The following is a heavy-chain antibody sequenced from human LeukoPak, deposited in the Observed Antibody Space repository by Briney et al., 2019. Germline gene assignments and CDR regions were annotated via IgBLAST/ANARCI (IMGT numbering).Heavy chain of an antibody. CDR2: ITPMFGTS. J-gene: IGHJ1*01. CDR3: ARDSSEFRSLLFH. D-gene: IGHD1-14*01. CDR1: GGTFSRHT. V-gene: IGHV1-69*13. Sequence: SVKVSCKASGGTFSRHTISWVRQSPGQGLEWMGGITPMFGTSDYAQKFRGRVTITADESTSAAYVELSSLRSEDTAVYYCARDSSEFRSLLFHWGQGTLVTVSS.